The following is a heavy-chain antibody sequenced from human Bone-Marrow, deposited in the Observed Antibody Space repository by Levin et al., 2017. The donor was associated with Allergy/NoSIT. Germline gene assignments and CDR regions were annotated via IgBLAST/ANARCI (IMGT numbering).Heavy chain of an antibody. J-gene: IGHJ3*02. CDR1: GGPFIGYY. D-gene: IGHD2/OR15-2a*01. V-gene: IGHV4-34*01. CDR3: ARGTTFDALDI. Sequence: PSQTLSLTCGVYGGPFIGYYWTWVRPSPGKGLEWIGEINHSGSTNYNPSLTGRVTVSIDTSKEHFSLKMMSMTAADTAVYFCARGTTFDALDIWGQGTVVTVSS. CDR2: INHSGST.